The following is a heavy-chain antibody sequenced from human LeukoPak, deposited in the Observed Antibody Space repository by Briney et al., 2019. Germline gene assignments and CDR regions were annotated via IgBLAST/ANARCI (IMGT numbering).Heavy chain of an antibody. D-gene: IGHD4-17*01. V-gene: IGHV3-30*18. CDR2: ISYDGSNK. CDR3: AKGDYGDYDYFLDY. CDR1: GFTFSSYG. Sequence: PGGSLRLSCAASGFTFSSYGMHWVRQAPGKGLEWVAVISYDGSNKYYADSVKGRFTISRDNSKNTLYLQMNSLRVEDTAVYYCAKGDYGDYDYFLDYWGQGTLVTVSS. J-gene: IGHJ4*02.